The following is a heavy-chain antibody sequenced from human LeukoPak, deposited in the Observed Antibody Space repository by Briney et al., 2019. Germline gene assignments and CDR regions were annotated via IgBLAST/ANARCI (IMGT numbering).Heavy chain of an antibody. CDR1: GFTFISYS. J-gene: IGHJ5*02. CDR2: ISSSSSYI. V-gene: IGHV3-21*01. Sequence: GGSLRLSCAASGFTFISYSMNWVRQAPGKGLEWVSSISSSSSYIYYADSVKGRFTISRDNAKNSLYLQMNSLRAEDTAVYYCARDSPYYYDSSGYPNWFDPWGQGTLVTVSS. D-gene: IGHD3-22*01. CDR3: ARDSPYYYDSSGYPNWFDP.